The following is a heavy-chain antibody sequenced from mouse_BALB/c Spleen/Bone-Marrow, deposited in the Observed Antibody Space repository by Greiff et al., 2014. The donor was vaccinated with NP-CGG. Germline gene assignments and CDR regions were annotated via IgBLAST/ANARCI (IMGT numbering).Heavy chain of an antibody. CDR3: ARGGDYHYFDY. Sequence: QVQLQQSGPELVKPGALVKISCKASGYTFTTYDINWVKQRPGQGLEWVGWISPGDGNTNYNEKFKGKATLTADKSSSTAYMQLSSLTSENSAVYFCARGGDYHYFDYWGQGTTLTVSS. CDR2: ISPGDGNT. J-gene: IGHJ2*01. D-gene: IGHD2-4*01. CDR1: GYTFTTYD. V-gene: IGHV1S56*01.